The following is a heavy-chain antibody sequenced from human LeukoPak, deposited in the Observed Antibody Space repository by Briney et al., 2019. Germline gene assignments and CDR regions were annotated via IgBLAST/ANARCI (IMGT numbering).Heavy chain of an antibody. CDR3: AREMRASGVDY. J-gene: IGHJ4*02. V-gene: IGHV4-59*12. CDR1: GFTFSSYG. Sequence: PGGSLRLSCETSGFTFSSYGMSWIRQPAGKGLEWIGYIYYSGSTYYNPSLKSRVTISVDTSKNQFSLKLSSVTAADTAVYYCAREMRASGVDYWGQGTLVTVSS. CDR2: IYYSGST. D-gene: IGHD6-19*01.